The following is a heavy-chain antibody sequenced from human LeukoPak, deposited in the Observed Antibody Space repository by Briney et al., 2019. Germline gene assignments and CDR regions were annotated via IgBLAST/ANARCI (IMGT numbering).Heavy chain of an antibody. CDR3: ARGGCSGGTCYAGTDWFDP. CDR1: GFTFSSYA. Sequence: GGSLRLSCAASGFTFSSYAMHWVRQAPGKGLEWVAVISYDGSNKYYADSVKGRFAVSRDNSKNTLYLQMNSLRVEDTAVYYCARGGCSGGTCYAGTDWFDPWGQGTLVTVSS. V-gene: IGHV3-30*09. CDR2: ISYDGSNK. J-gene: IGHJ5*02. D-gene: IGHD2-15*01.